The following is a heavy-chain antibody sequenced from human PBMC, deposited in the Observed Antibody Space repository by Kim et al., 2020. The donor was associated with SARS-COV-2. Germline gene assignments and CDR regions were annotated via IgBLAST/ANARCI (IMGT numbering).Heavy chain of an antibody. CDR2: IIPIFGTA. CDR3: ARVVPAAIRGAYYYYGMDV. D-gene: IGHD2-2*02. V-gene: IGHV1-69*13. J-gene: IGHJ6*02. CDR1: GGTFSSYA. Sequence: SVKVSCKASGGTFSSYAISWVRQAPGQGLEWMGGIIPIFGTANYAQKFQGRVTITADESTSTAYMELSSLRSEDTAVYYCARVVPAAIRGAYYYYGMDVWGQGTTVTVSS.